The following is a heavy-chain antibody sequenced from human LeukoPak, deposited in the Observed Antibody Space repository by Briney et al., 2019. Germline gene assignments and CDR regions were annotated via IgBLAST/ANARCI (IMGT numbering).Heavy chain of an antibody. D-gene: IGHD3-22*01. CDR1: GFNVAINY. J-gene: IGHJ4*02. CDR3: GYSSGYFRFDY. V-gene: IGHV3-53*01. CDR2: IFSAGST. Sequence: PGGSLRLSCEASGFNVAINYMTWVRQALGKGLEWVSVIFSAGSTYYADSVKGRFTVSRDTSKNTLDLQMNSLRAEDTAMYYCGYSSGYFRFDYWGLGTLVTVSS.